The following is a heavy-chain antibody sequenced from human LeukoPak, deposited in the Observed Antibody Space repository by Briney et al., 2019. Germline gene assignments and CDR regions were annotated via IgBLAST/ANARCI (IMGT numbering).Heavy chain of an antibody. V-gene: IGHV4-38-2*02. D-gene: IGHD5-18*01. CDR1: GYSISSGYY. CDR3: ARLSTTMFTCGC. Sequence: SETLSLTCTVSGYSISSGYYWGWVRQPPGKGLEWIGSIYHSGKTYYNPSLKSRVTISSDTSKNQFSLKLSSVTAADTAVYYCARLSTTMFTCGCWGQGTLVAVSS. CDR2: IYHSGKT. J-gene: IGHJ4*02.